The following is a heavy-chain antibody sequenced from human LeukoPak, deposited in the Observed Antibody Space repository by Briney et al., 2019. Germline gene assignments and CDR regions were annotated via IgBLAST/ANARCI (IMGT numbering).Heavy chain of an antibody. CDR3: ARDNRYYYDSSGSYGE. D-gene: IGHD3-22*01. J-gene: IGHJ4*02. V-gene: IGHV3-53*01. CDR1: GFTVSSNY. CDR2: IYSGGST. Sequence: PGGSLRLSCAASGFTVSSNYMSWVRQAPGKGLEWVSVIYSGGSTYYADSVKGRFTISRDNSKSTLYLQMNSLRAEDTAVYYCARDNRYYYDSSGSYGEWGQGTLVTVSS.